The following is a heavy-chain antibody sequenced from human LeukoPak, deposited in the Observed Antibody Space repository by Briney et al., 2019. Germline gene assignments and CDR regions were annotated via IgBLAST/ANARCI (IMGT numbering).Heavy chain of an antibody. D-gene: IGHD5-18*01. Sequence: GSLRLSCAASGFTFSDYYMSWIRQAPGKGLEWVSYISSSSSYTNYADSVKGRFTISRDNAKNSLYLQLNSLRAEDTAVYFCARGGYRHHFDYWGQGTLVTVSS. J-gene: IGHJ4*02. CDR1: GFTFSDYY. V-gene: IGHV3-11*06. CDR3: ARGGYRHHFDY. CDR2: ISSSSSYT.